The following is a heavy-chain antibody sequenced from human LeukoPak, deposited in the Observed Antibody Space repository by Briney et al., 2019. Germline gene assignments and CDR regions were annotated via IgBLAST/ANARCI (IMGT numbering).Heavy chain of an antibody. CDR2: IYYSGST. J-gene: IGHJ4*02. CDR3: ARHRGYYGSGSKVDY. CDR1: GGSISSSNHY. D-gene: IGHD3-10*01. Sequence: PSETLSLTCTVSGGSISSSNHYWGWIRQPPGQGLEWIGSIYYSGSTYYNPSLKSRVTISVDTSKNQFSLKLSSVTAADTAVYYCARHRGYYGSGSKVDYWGQGTLVTVSS. V-gene: IGHV4-39*01.